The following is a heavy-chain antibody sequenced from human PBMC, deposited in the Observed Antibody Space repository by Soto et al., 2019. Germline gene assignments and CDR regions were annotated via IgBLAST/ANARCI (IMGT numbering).Heavy chain of an antibody. V-gene: IGHV3-30*18. J-gene: IGHJ4*02. D-gene: IGHD5-18*01. Sequence: GGSLRLSCAASGFTFSSYGMHWVRQAPGKGLEWVAVISYDGSNKYYADSVKGRFTISRDNSKNTLYLQMNSLRAEDTAVYYCAKDLDPYTAMVDYWGQGTLVTVSS. CDR3: AKDLDPYTAMVDY. CDR2: ISYDGSNK. CDR1: GFTFSSYG.